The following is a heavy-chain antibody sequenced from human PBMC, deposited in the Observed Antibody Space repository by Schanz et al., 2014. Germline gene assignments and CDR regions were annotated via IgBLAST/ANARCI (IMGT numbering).Heavy chain of an antibody. Sequence: VQLLESGGALEQPGGSLRLSCAASGITFSDYAMSWVRQAPGKGLEWVALISYDGSSKNHADSVQGRFTISRDNSKNSLYLQMNSLRAEDTAVYYCARDSGSHYLVDYWGQGTLVTVSS. CDR1: GITFSDYA. CDR3: ARDSGSHYLVDY. CDR2: ISYDGSSK. J-gene: IGHJ4*02. V-gene: IGHV3-33*08. D-gene: IGHD1-26*01.